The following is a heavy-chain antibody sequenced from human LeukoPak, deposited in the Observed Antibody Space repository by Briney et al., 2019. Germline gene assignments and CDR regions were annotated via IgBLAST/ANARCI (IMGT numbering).Heavy chain of an antibody. J-gene: IGHJ3*02. V-gene: IGHV3-23*01. CDR3: AKVSSPSYYDSSGYYPAFDI. Sequence: GGSLRLSCAASGFTFSSYAMSWVRQAPGKGLEWVPAISGSGGSTYYADSVKGRFTISRDISKNTLYLQMNSLRAEDTAVYYCAKVSSPSYYDSSGYYPAFDIWGQGTMVTVSS. D-gene: IGHD3-22*01. CDR2: ISGSGGST. CDR1: GFTFSSYA.